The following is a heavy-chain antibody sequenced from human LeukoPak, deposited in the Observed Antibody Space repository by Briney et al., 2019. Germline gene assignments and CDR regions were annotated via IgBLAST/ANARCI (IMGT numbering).Heavy chain of an antibody. CDR2: IYHSGST. D-gene: IGHD5-24*01. V-gene: IGHV4-4*02. CDR1: GGSISSTSW. CDR3: ARSGQLSRIDY. Sequence: SGTLSLTCAVSGGSISSTSWWNWVRQAPGKGLEWIGEIYHSGSTSYNPSLKSRVTISVDTSKTQFSLKLTSVTAADTAVYYCARSGQLSRIDYWGQGTLVTVSS. J-gene: IGHJ4*02.